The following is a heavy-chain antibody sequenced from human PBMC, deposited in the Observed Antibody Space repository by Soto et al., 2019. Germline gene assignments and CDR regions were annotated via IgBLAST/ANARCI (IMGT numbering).Heavy chain of an antibody. V-gene: IGHV4-34*01. CDR3: ARGYGGSSWYSYYYSMDV. CDR1: GGPFSGYY. J-gene: IGHJ6*03. D-gene: IGHD6-13*01. CDR2: INHSGST. Sequence: QVQLQQWGAGLLKPSETLSLTCAFYGGPFSGYYWCWIREPPGKGLEWIGEINHSGSTNYNQSLTSRVTRSVDTSKNQFTLKRSSVTAADTAVYYCARGYGGSSWYSYYYSMDVWGKGTTVTVSS.